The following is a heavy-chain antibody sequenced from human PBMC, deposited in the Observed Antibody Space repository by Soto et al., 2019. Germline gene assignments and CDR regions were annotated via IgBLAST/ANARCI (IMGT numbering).Heavy chain of an antibody. CDR3: ARDSGYSHFDS. D-gene: IGHD5-18*01. CDR2: ISSSGTPI. Sequence: QVQLVESGGGLVKPGGSLRLSCAASGFTFSDYYLSWIRQAPGKGLEWVSYISSSGTPIYYADSVKGRFTISRDNTKNSLYFQMNSLRAEDTAVYYCARDSGYSHFDSWGQRTLVTVSS. CDR1: GFTFSDYY. V-gene: IGHV3-11*01. J-gene: IGHJ4*02.